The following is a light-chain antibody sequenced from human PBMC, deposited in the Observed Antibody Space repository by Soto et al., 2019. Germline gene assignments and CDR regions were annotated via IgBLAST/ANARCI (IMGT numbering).Light chain of an antibody. J-gene: IGLJ2*01. CDR1: KLGDKY. Sequence: SYELTQPPSVSVSPGQTATITCSGDKLGDKYACWYQQRPGQSPVLVIYQDKKRPSGIPERFSGSNSANTATLTISGTQAMDEADYYCQAWDSNTVVFGGGTKVTVL. CDR2: QDK. CDR3: QAWDSNTVV. V-gene: IGLV3-1*01.